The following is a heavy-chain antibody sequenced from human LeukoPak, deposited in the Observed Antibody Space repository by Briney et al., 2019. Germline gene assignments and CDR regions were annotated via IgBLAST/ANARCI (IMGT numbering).Heavy chain of an antibody. CDR2: ISGSGDST. J-gene: IGHJ4*02. CDR1: GFTFSNAW. V-gene: IGHV3-23*01. CDR3: AKEVPFSGTFHLDY. Sequence: GGSLRLSCAASGFTFSNAWMSWVRQAPGKGLEWVSAISGSGDSTYYADSVKGRFTISRDNSINTVHLQMNSLRAEDTAVYFCAKEVPFSGTFHLDYWGQGTLATVSS. D-gene: IGHD3-10*01.